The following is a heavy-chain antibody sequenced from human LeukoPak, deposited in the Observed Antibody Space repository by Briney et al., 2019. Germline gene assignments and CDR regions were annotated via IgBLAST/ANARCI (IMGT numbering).Heavy chain of an antibody. V-gene: IGHV3-48*03. Sequence: EGSLRLSCAASGFTFSSYEMNWVRQAPGKGLEWVSYISISGSTMYYADSVKGRFTLSRDNAKNSLYLQMNSLRVEDTAVYYCARAGRLTGSYYFDYWGQGTLVTVSS. J-gene: IGHJ4*02. D-gene: IGHD3-9*01. CDR1: GFTFSSYE. CDR3: ARAGRLTGSYYFDY. CDR2: ISISGSTM.